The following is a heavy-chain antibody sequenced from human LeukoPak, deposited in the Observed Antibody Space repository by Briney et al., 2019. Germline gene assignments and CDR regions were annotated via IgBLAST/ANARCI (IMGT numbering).Heavy chain of an antibody. V-gene: IGHV4-39*07. CDR2: IYYSGST. CDR3: ARFRTITMVRGVDY. D-gene: IGHD3-10*01. J-gene: IGHJ4*02. Sequence: SETLSLTCTVSGGSISSSSYYWGWIRQPPGKGLEWIGSIYYSGSTYYNPSLKSRVTISVHTSKNQFSLKLSSVTAADTAVYYCARFRTITMVRGVDYWGQGTLVTVSS. CDR1: GGSISSSSYY.